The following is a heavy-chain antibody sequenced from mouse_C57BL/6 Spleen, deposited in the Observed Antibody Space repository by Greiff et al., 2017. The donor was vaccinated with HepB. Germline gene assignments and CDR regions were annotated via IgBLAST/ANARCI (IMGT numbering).Heavy chain of an antibody. CDR3: ARSGFLYFDY. D-gene: IGHD3-1*01. CDR2: IYPGSGST. CDR1: GYTFTSYW. V-gene: IGHV1-55*01. Sequence: QVHVKQPGAELVKPGASVKMSCKASGYTFTSYWITWVKQRPGQGLEWIGDIYPGSGSTNYNEKFKSKATLTVDTSSSTAYMQLSSLTSEDSAVYYCARSGFLYFDYWGQGTTLTVSS. J-gene: IGHJ2*01.